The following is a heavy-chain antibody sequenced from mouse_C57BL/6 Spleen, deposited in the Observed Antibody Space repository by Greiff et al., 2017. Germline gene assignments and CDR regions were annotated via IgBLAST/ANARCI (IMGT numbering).Heavy chain of an antibody. CDR2: IYPSDSET. Sequence: LQQPGAELVRPGSSVTLSCKASGYTFTSYWMDWVKQRPGQGLEWIGNIYPSDSETHYNQKFKDKATLTVDKSSSTAYMQLSSLTSEDSAVFYCARRYGSSPFDYWGQGTTLTVSS. CDR3: ARRYGSSPFDY. V-gene: IGHV1-61*01. J-gene: IGHJ2*01. CDR1: GYTFTSYW. D-gene: IGHD1-1*01.